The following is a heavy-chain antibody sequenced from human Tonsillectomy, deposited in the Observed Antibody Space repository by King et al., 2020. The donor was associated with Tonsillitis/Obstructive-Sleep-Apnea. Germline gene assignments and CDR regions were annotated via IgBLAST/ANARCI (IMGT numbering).Heavy chain of an antibody. CDR2: ISGSGGNT. J-gene: IGHJ4*02. D-gene: IGHD2-15*01. CDR3: AKGGYCSGGSCPADY. V-gene: IGHV3-23*04. Sequence: VQLVESGGGLVQPGGSLRLSCAASGFTFSSYAMSWVRQAPGRGLEWVSDISGSGGNTYYDDSVKGRFTISRDNSKNTLYLQMNSLRAEDTAVYYCAKGGYCSGGSCPADYWGQGTLVTVSS. CDR1: GFTFSSYA.